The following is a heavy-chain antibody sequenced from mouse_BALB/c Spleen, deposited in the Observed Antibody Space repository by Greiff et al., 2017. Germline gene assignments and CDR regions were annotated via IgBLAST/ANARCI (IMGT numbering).Heavy chain of an antibody. J-gene: IGHJ3*01. CDR3: ARDGDYYGRPFAY. Sequence: EVQLVESGGGLVKPGGSLKLSCAASGFTFSDYYMYWVRQTPEKRLEWVATISDGGSYTYYPDSVEGRFTISRDNAKNNLYLQMSSLKSEDTAMYYCARDGDYYGRPFAYWGQGTLVTVSA. V-gene: IGHV5-4*02. CDR2: ISDGGSYT. CDR1: GFTFSDYY. D-gene: IGHD1-2*01.